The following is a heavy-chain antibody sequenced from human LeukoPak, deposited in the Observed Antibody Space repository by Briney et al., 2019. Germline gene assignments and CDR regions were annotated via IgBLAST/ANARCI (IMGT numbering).Heavy chain of an antibody. Sequence: GGSLRLSCAASGFTFSSYGMHWVRQAPGKGLEWVAVISYDGNTAYYADSVRGRFTISRDNSRNTLYLVMDSLRAEDTAVYYCARDRYSTSSNNWFDPWGQGTLVTVS. V-gene: IGHV3-30*03. J-gene: IGHJ5*02. CDR1: GFTFSSYG. CDR2: ISYDGNTA. D-gene: IGHD6-6*01. CDR3: ARDRYSTSSNNWFDP.